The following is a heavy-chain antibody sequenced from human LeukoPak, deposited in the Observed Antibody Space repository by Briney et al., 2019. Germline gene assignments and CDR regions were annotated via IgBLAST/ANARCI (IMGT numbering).Heavy chain of an antibody. J-gene: IGHJ4*02. CDR1: GFTFSSYG. D-gene: IGHD3-9*01. CDR2: ISGSGGST. CDR3: AKYDILTGDFDY. V-gene: IGHV3-23*01. Sequence: GGTLRLSCAASGFTFSSYGMSWVRQAPGKGLEWVSAISGSGGSTYYADSVKGRFTISRDNSKNTLYLQMNSLRAEDTAVYYCAKYDILTGDFDYWGQGTLVTVSS.